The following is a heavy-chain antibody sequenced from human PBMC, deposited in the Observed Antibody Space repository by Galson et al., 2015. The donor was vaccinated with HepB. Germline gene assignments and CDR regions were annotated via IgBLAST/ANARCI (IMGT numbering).Heavy chain of an antibody. Sequence: SLRLSCAASGFTFNNYWMHWVRQVPGTGLVWVSRINSDGNTLTYADSVKGRFTISRDNAKNTLYLQMNSLRAEDTAVYYCATSIWSVRHYYYGMDVWGQGTTVTVSS. D-gene: IGHD3-10*01. V-gene: IGHV3-74*01. CDR1: GFTFNNYW. CDR2: INSDGNTL. J-gene: IGHJ6*02. CDR3: ATSIWSVRHYYYGMDV.